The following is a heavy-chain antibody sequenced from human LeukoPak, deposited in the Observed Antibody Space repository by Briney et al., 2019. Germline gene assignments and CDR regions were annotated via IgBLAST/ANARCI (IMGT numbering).Heavy chain of an antibody. CDR3: ARDPGLATPDYYYDMDV. Sequence: GASVKVSCKSSGYTFTGYYMHWVRQAPGQGLEWMGWINPNSGGTNYAQKFQGWVTMTTDTSISTAYMELSRLRSDDTAVYYCARDPGLATPDYYYDMDVWGQGTTVTVSS. CDR2: INPNSGGT. CDR1: GYTFTGYY. D-gene: IGHD6-19*01. J-gene: IGHJ6*02. V-gene: IGHV1-2*04.